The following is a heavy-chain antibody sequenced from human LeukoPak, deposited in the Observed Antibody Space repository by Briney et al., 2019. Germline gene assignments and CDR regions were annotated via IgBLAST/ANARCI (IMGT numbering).Heavy chain of an antibody. CDR2: INPNSGDT. D-gene: IGHD4-11*01. J-gene: IGHJ4*02. CDR1: GYTFAGYD. Sequence: ASVKVSCKASGYTFAGYDIHWVRQAPGQGLEWMGWINPNSGDTKCAQKFQGRVTMARDTSISTTYMELSRLTSDDTAVYYCARGLGLDYWGQGTLVTVSS. CDR3: ARGLGLDY. V-gene: IGHV1-2*02.